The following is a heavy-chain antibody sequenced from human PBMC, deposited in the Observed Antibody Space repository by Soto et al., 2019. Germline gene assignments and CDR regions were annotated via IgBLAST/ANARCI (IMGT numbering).Heavy chain of an antibody. CDR3: ARVREEQLYAYYYYYYYMDV. Sequence: PSETLSLTCAVYGGSFSGYYWSWIRQPPGKGLEWIGEINHSGSTNYNPSLKRRVTISVDTSKNQFSLKLSSVTAADTAVYYCARVREEQLYAYYYYYYYMDVWGKGTTVTVSS. CDR2: INHSGST. J-gene: IGHJ6*03. CDR1: GGSFSGYY. V-gene: IGHV4-34*01. D-gene: IGHD2-2*01.